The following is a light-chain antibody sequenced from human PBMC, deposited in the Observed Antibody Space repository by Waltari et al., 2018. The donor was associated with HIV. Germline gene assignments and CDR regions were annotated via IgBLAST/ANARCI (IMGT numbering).Light chain of an antibody. V-gene: IGLV1-40*01. J-gene: IGLJ2*01. Sequence: VLTQPPSLSGAPALMVPISCTGTSSNIGAGYAVHWYQQLPGPAPKLLLYATPTRPSGVPDRFFGSRSGTSASLAITGLQAEDEADYYCQSYDSGLSGSTVFGGGTKLTVL. CDR1: SSNIGAGYA. CDR2: ATP. CDR3: QSYDSGLSGSTV.